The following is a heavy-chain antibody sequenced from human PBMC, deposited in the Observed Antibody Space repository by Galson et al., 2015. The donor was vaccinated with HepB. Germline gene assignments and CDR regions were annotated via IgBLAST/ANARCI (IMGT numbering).Heavy chain of an antibody. CDR1: GFTFDDYA. J-gene: IGHJ4*02. D-gene: IGHD5-12*01. Sequence: SLRLSCAASGFTFDDYAMHWVRQAPGKGLEWVSGISWNSGSIGYADSVKGRFTISRDNAKNSLYLQMNSLRAEDTALYYCAKDLYSGYVVHSPHDYWGQGTLVTVSS. CDR2: ISWNSGSI. V-gene: IGHV3-9*01. CDR3: AKDLYSGYVVHSPHDY.